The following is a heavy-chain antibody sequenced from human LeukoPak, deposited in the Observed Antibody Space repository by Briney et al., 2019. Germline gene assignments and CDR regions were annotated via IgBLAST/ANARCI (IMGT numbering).Heavy chain of an antibody. J-gene: IGHJ5*02. V-gene: IGHV4-34*01. CDR1: GGSFSGYY. Sequence: PSETLSLTCAVYGGSFSGYYWSWIRQPPGKGLEWIGEINHSGSTNYNPSLKSRVTISVDTSKNQFSLKLSSVTCADTAVYYCARGKIGVPAAMWELYNWFDPWGQGTLVTVSS. CDR2: INHSGST. CDR3: ARGKIGVPAAMWELYNWFDP. D-gene: IGHD2-2*01.